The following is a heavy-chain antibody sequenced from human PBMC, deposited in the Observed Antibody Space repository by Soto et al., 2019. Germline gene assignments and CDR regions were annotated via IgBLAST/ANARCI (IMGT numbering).Heavy chain of an antibody. J-gene: IGHJ6*02. CDR1: GYSFTSYW. CDR3: AAPKQLSMGYYYGMDV. V-gene: IGHV5-10-1*01. CDR2: IDPSDSYT. D-gene: IGHD2-2*01. Sequence: GESLKISCKGSGYSFTSYWISWVRQMPGKGLEWMGRIDPSDSYTNYSPSFQGHVTISADKSISTAYLQWSSLKASDTAMYYCAAPKQLSMGYYYGMDVWGQGTTVTVAS.